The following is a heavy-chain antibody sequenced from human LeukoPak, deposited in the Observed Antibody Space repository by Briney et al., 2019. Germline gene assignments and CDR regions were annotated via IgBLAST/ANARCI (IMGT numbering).Heavy chain of an antibody. CDR1: GYTFTGYY. J-gene: IGHJ4*02. D-gene: IGHD2-2*01. CDR2: INPNSGGT. CDR3: ARDPTLDCSSTSCYFTLIRGPAHRFDY. Sequence: ASVKVSCKASGYTFTGYYMHWVRQAPGQGLEWMGWINPNSGGTNYAQKLQGRVTMTTDTSTSTAYMELRSLRSDDTAVYYCARDPTLDCSSTSCYFTLIRGPAHRFDYWGQGTLVTVSS. V-gene: IGHV1-2*02.